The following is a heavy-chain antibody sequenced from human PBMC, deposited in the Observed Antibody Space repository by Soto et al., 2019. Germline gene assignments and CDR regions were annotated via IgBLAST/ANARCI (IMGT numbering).Heavy chain of an antibody. Sequence: DVQLVESGGGLVQPGDSLRLSCAASGFTCSDHYMDWVRQAPGKGLEWVGRTRHKANRSTTEYAASVKGRFTISSDDSESSMYLQMNSLKTEDTAVYDCAREPTVTTSYWYLDLWGRGTLLSLSS. D-gene: IGHD4-17*01. CDR3: AREPTVTTSYWYLDL. CDR1: GFTCSDHY. CDR2: TRHKANRSTT. V-gene: IGHV3-72*01. J-gene: IGHJ2*01.